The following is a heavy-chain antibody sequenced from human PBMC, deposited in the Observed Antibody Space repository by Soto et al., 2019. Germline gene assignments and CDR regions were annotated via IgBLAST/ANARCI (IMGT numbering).Heavy chain of an antibody. CDR3: ASATEYDFWSGYYNDYGMDV. CDR2: IYYSGST. J-gene: IGHJ6*02. V-gene: IGHV4-39*01. CDR1: GGSISSSSYY. D-gene: IGHD3-3*01. Sequence: QLQLQESGPGLVKPSETLSLTCTVSGGSISSSSYYWGWIRQPPGKGLEWIGSIYYSGSTYYNPSLTSRVTISVDTSKNQFSLKLSSVTAADTAVYYCASATEYDFWSGYYNDYGMDVWGQGTTVTVSS.